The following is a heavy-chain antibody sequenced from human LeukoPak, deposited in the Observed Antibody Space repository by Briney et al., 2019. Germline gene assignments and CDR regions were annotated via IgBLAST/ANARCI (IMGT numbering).Heavy chain of an antibody. CDR2: ISSSSGTI. J-gene: IGHJ3*02. V-gene: IGHV3-48*04. CDR1: GFTFSGYW. CDR3: ASPDDPRYSSSWYRAFDI. Sequence: PGGSLRLSCAASGFTFSGYWMNWVRQAPGKGLEWVSYISSSSGTIYYADSVKGRFTISRDNAKNSLYLQMNSLRAEDTAVYYCASPDDPRYSSSWYRAFDIWGQGTMVTVSS. D-gene: IGHD6-13*01.